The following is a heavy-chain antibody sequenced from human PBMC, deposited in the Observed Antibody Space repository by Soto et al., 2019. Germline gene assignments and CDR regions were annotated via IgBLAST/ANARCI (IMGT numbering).Heavy chain of an antibody. CDR3: VRGYGDYEGFQY. V-gene: IGHV3-21*01. Sequence: EVQVVESGGGLVHPGDSLRLSCTAFTNYSVNWVRQAPGKGLEWVSSISSSGAYAYYADLVRGRFTTSRDNAKNSVDLQMNSLRAEDTAVYYCVRGYGDYEGFQYWGQGTRVTVSS. CDR1: TNYS. J-gene: IGHJ4*02. D-gene: IGHD4-17*01. CDR2: ISSSGAYA.